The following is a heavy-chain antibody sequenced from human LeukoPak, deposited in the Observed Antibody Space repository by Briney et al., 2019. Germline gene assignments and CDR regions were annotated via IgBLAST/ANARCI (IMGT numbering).Heavy chain of an antibody. D-gene: IGHD3-22*01. CDR1: GGSISSYY. CDR2: IYYSGST. Sequence: SETLSLTCTVSGGSISSYYWSWIRQPPGKGLEWIGYIYYSGSTNYNPSLKSRVTISVDTSKNQFSLKLSSVTAADTAVYYCAREVHDSSGYYPSGFDPWGQGTLVTVSS. V-gene: IGHV4-59*12. CDR3: AREVHDSSGYYPSGFDP. J-gene: IGHJ5*02.